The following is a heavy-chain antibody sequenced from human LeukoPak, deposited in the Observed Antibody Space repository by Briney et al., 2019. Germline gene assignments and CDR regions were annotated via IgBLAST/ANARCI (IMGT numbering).Heavy chain of an antibody. D-gene: IGHD2-2*02. CDR3: AKSLDQLLYPGAFDI. J-gene: IGHJ3*02. Sequence: GGSLRLSCAASGFTFSSYAMHWVRQAPGKGLEWVSAISGSGGSTYYADSVKGRFTISRDNSKNTLYLQMNSLRAEDTAVYYCAKSLDQLLYPGAFDIWGQGTMVTVSS. CDR1: GFTFSSYA. CDR2: ISGSGGST. V-gene: IGHV3-23*01.